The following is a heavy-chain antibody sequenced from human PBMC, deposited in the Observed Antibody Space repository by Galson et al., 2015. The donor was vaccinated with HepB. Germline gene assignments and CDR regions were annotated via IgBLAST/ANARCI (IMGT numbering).Heavy chain of an antibody. D-gene: IGHD4-17*01. CDR1: GDTFRSYA. CDR2: IIPLFRTS. J-gene: IGHJ6*02. V-gene: IGHV1-69*06. CDR3: ARSGRDYEAPNYYYYALDV. Sequence: SVKVSCKASGDTFRSYAINWVRQAPGQGLEWMGGIIPLFRTSNYAPKFQDRVTITADKSTSTAYMELSSLRSEDTAIYYCARSGRDYEAPNYYYYALDVWGQGTTVTVSS.